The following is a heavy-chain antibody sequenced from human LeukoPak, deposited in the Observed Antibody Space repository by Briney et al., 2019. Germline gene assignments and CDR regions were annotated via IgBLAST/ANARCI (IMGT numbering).Heavy chain of an antibody. V-gene: IGHV4-59*12. CDR2: IYYSGST. CDR1: GGSISSYY. CDR3: ARDTSVLRFLEWSNWFDP. J-gene: IGHJ5*02. D-gene: IGHD3-3*01. Sequence: PSETLSLTCTVSGGSISSYYWSWIRQPPGKGLEWIGYIYYSGSTNYNPSLKSRVTISVDTSKNQFSLKLSSVTAADTAVYYCARDTSVLRFLEWSNWFDPWGQGTLVTVSS.